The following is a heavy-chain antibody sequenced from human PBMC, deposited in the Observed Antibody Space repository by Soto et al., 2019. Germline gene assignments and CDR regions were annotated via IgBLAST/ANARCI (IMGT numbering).Heavy chain of an antibody. CDR2: IYYSGST. Sequence: SETLSLTCTVSGGSISSTGYYWGWIRQPPGKGLEWIGSIYYSGSTSYNPSLKSRVTMSVDTSKNQFSLKLSSVTAADTAVYYCARGSLWFGALGADDPWGQGPLVTVSS. CDR3: ARGSLWFGALGADDP. V-gene: IGHV4-39*07. J-gene: IGHJ5*02. CDR1: GGSISSTGYY. D-gene: IGHD3-10*01.